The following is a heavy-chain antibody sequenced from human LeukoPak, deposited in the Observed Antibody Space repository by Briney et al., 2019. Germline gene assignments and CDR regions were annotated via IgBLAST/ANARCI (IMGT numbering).Heavy chain of an antibody. Sequence: GGSLRLSCAMSGVTNSMSWVRQAPGKGLEWVLSISASGGGTHYTGSVKGRFTISRDNSKKTIYLQMNTLRVDDTAKYFCAAWDPNFYYMDVWGKGTTVTVSS. D-gene: IGHD1-26*01. CDR1: GVTNS. V-gene: IGHV3-23*01. CDR2: ISASGGGT. CDR3: AAWDPNFYYMDV. J-gene: IGHJ6*03.